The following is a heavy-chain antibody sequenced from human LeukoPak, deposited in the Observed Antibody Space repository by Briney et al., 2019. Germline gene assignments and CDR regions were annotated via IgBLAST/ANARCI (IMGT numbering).Heavy chain of an antibody. D-gene: IGHD2-8*01. CDR1: GGTFINYD. V-gene: IGHV1-69*13. J-gene: IGHJ4*02. Sequence: SVKVSCKASGGTFINYDITWVRQAPGQGLEWMGRIIPIFGTANYAQKFQGRVTITADESTSTAYMELSSLRSEDTAVYYCARGYCINGVCDRGDYWGQGTLVTVSS. CDR2: IIPIFGTA. CDR3: ARGYCINGVCDRGDY.